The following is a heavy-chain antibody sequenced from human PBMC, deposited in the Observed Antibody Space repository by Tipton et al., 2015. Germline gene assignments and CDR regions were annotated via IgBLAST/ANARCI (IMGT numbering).Heavy chain of an antibody. CDR1: GYTFTGHY. CDR3: ARGRNGAFDY. V-gene: IGHV1-2*02. Sequence: QLVQSGAEGKKPGDSVKVSCKASGYTFTGHYMHWVRQAPGQGLEWMGWINPHSGDTKYEQKCQGSATMTRDTYIKTANLELSRLRSEDTAVYYCARGRNGAFDYWGQGSLVIVSS. J-gene: IGHJ4*02. D-gene: IGHD2-8*01. CDR2: INPHSGDT.